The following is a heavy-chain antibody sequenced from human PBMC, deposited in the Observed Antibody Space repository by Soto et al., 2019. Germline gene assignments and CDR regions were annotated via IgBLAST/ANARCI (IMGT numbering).Heavy chain of an antibody. V-gene: IGHV4-31*03. Sequence: QVQLQESGPGLVKPSQTLSLTCTVSGGSISSGGYYWSWIRQHPGKGLEWIGYIYYSGSTYYNPSLKSRVTISVDTSKNQFSLKLSSVTAADTAVYYCARERMDSSWVGSYYYGMDVWGQGTTVTVSS. CDR3: ARERMDSSWVGSYYYGMDV. D-gene: IGHD6-13*01. CDR2: IYYSGST. J-gene: IGHJ6*02. CDR1: GGSISSGGYY.